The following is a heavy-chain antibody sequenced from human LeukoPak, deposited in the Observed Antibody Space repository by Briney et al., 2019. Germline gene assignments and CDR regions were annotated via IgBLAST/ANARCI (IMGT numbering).Heavy chain of an antibody. CDR1: GFTFSSYA. Sequence: GGSLRLSCAASGFTFSSYAMHWVRQAPGKGLEWVAVISYDGSNKYYADSVKGRFTISRDNSKNTLYLQMNSLRAEDTAVYYCARGGITMLLTAIRADHWGQGTLVTVSS. CDR3: ARGGITMLLTAIRADH. D-gene: IGHD3-10*01. J-gene: IGHJ4*02. V-gene: IGHV3-30-3*01. CDR2: ISYDGSNK.